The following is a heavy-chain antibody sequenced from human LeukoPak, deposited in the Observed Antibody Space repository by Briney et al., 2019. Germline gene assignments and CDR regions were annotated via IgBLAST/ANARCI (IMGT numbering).Heavy chain of an antibody. CDR3: ARYCSGGSCYPYYYYGMDV. D-gene: IGHD2-15*01. CDR1: GSTFSDYY. J-gene: IGHJ6*02. CDR2: ISSSSSYT. V-gene: IGHV3-11*03. Sequence: GGSLRLSCAASGSTFSDYYMSWIRQAPGKGLEWVSYISSSSSYTNYADSVKGRFTISRDNAKNSLYLQMNSLRAEDTAVYYCARYCSGGSCYPYYYYGMDVWGQGTTVTVSS.